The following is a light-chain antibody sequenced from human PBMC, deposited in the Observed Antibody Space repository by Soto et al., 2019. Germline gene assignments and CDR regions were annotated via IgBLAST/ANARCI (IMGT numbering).Light chain of an antibody. CDR1: QSVSSSY. J-gene: IGKJ1*01. V-gene: IGKV3-15*01. CDR2: GAS. Sequence: EIVLTQSPGTLSLSPGERATLSCRAIQSVSSSYLAWYQQKPGQAPRLLIYGASSRATGIPARFSGSGSGTEFTLTISSLQSEDFAVYYCQQYNNWPGWTFGQGTKVDIK. CDR3: QQYNNWPGWT.